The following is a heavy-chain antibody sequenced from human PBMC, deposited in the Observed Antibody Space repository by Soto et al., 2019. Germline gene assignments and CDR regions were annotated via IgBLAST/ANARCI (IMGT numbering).Heavy chain of an antibody. Sequence: SETLSLTCGVSGGSLSGATYSWNWIRQPPRKGLEWIGYIFPSGTTYYNPSLKSRVTISIDVSKNQFSLSLRSLTAADTAVYYCARSREFDYWSQGTLVTVSS. CDR2: IFPSGTT. CDR3: ARSREFDY. V-gene: IGHV4-30-2*01. CDR1: GGSLSGATYS. J-gene: IGHJ4*02.